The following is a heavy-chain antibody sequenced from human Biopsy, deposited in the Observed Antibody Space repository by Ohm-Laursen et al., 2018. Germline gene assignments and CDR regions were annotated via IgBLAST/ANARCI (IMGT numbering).Heavy chain of an antibody. CDR3: ARDYDTSGYYYVS. CDR1: GGPISNNNYY. Sequence: SETLSLTCAVSGGPISNNNYYWGWIRQPPGKGLEWIGSIFYRGSTHYKPSLKGRVNISVDTSKNQFSLKLNSVTAADTAVYYCARDYDTSGYYYVSWGQGTLVTVSS. J-gene: IGHJ5*02. CDR2: IFYRGST. D-gene: IGHD3-22*01. V-gene: IGHV4-39*01.